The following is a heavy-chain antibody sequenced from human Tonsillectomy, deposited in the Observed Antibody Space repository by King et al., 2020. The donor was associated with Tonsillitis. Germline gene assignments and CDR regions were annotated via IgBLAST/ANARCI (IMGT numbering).Heavy chain of an antibody. V-gene: IGHV3-30*02. CDR2: IRYDGSKK. CDR3: AKDYSNYGMDV. Sequence: VQLVESGGGVVQPGGSLRLSCAASGFSFSSSGMHWARQAPGKGLEWVAFIRYDGSKKYYADSEKGRFTISRDNSKHTLYLQRNNLRAEDTAVYYCAKDYSNYGMDVWGQGTTVTVSS. D-gene: IGHD4-11*01. CDR1: GFSFSSSG. J-gene: IGHJ6*02.